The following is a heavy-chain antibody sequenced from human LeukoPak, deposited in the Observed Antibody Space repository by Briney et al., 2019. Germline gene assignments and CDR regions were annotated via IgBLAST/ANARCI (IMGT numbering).Heavy chain of an antibody. CDR3: ARCPDCDSDY. J-gene: IGHJ4*02. Sequence: PSETLPLTCAVSGYSISSGYYWGWVRQPPGKGLEWIGSIYHSGSTYYNPSLKSRVTISVDTSKNQFSLKLSSVTAADTAVYYCARCPDCDSDYWGQGTLVTVSS. CDR2: IYHSGST. CDR1: GYSISSGYY. V-gene: IGHV4-38-2*01. D-gene: IGHD2-21*02.